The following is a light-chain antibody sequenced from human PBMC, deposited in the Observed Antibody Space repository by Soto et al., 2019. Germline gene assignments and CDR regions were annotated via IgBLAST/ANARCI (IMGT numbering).Light chain of an antibody. V-gene: IGLV1-40*01. CDR3: QSYDRSLRGYV. CDR1: SSNIGAGYD. J-gene: IGLJ1*01. CDR2: GNT. Sequence: QSVLTQPHSVSGAPGQRVTISCTGTSSNIGAGYDVHWYQHLPGTAPKLLIYGNTIRPSGVPDRFSGSKSGTSASLAITGLQAEDEADYYCQSYDRSLRGYVFGTWTKVTVL.